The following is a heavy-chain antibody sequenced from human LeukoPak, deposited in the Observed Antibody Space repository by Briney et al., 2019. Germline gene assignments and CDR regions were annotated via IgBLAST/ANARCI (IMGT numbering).Heavy chain of an antibody. V-gene: IGHV3-23*01. D-gene: IGHD5-18*01. CDR3: AKERGTAMVRSYYMDV. Sequence: GGSLRLSCAASGFTFSSYAMSWVRQAPGKGLEWVSAISGSGGSTYYADSVKGRFTISRDNSKNTLYLQMNSLRAEDTAVYYCAKERGTAMVRSYYMDVWGKGTTVTVSS. CDR1: GFTFSSYA. CDR2: ISGSGGST. J-gene: IGHJ6*03.